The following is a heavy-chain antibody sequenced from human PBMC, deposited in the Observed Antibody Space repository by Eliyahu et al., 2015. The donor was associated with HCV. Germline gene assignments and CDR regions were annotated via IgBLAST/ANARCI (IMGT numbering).Heavy chain of an antibody. CDR3: ARLPYLSGNSGYFDY. D-gene: IGHD3-10*01. CDR2: IYPADSDT. V-gene: IGHV5-51*01. CDR1: GYSFTSYW. J-gene: IGHJ4*02. Sequence: EVQLVQSGAEVKKPGESLKISCKGSGYSFTSYWIVWVRQMPGKGLEWMGIIYPADSDTRYSPSFQGQVTISADKSISTAYLQWSSLKASDTAMYYCARLPYLSGNSGYFDYWGQGTLVTVSS.